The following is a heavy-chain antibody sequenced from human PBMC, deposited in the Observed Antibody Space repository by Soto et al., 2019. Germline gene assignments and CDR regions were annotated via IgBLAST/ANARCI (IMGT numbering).Heavy chain of an antibody. CDR3: TRARGAETFDF. CDR1: GDTFSKYD. D-gene: IGHD2-15*01. V-gene: IGHV1-8*01. CDR2: MNPRSGNT. J-gene: IGHJ5*01. Sequence: QVMLVQSGAEVKKPGASVKVSCQASGDTFSKYDIHWVRLATGHGLEWMGGMNPRSGNTGYAQKFRGRVITTRNTAITTAYMELSSLKYEDSAIYYCTRARGAETFDFWGQGSRVTVSS.